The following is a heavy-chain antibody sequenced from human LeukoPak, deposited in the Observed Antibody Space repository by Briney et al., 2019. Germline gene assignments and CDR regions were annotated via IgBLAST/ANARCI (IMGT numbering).Heavy chain of an antibody. V-gene: IGHV3-9*01. D-gene: IGHD3-22*01. CDR3: ARMGYDSSGLLWY. J-gene: IGHJ4*02. CDR2: ISWNSGSI. CDR1: GFTFDDYA. Sequence: GRSLRLSCAASGFTFDDYAMHWVRQTPGKGLEWVSGISWNSGSIGYADSVKGRFTISRDNAKNSLYLQMNSLRAEDTALYYCARMGYDSSGLLWYWGQGTLVTVYS.